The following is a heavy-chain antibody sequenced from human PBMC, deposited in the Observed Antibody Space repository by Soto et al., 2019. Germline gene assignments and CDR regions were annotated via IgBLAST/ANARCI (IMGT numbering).Heavy chain of an antibody. Sequence: QAQLAQSGAEVKKPGASVNISCKASGYTFTNYGFIWVRQAPGHGLEWVGWISPYNGKTEYAQKFQGRVTMTRDNTTSTAYMELRSLRTDDTDVYYCARDISGGNCCDAFDIWGQGTMVTVSS. CDR1: GYTFTNYG. D-gene: IGHD2-15*01. J-gene: IGHJ3*02. V-gene: IGHV1-18*01. CDR3: ARDISGGNCCDAFDI. CDR2: ISPYNGKT.